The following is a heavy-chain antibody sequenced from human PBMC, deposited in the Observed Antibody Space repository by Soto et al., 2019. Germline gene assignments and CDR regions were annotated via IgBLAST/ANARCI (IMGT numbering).Heavy chain of an antibody. J-gene: IGHJ4*02. CDR1: GYTFTTYA. Sequence: ASVKVSCKASGYTFTTYAMHWVRQAPGQRPEWMGWIHAGNGNTKYSQNFQGRVTITRDTSASTGYMELSSLRSEDTAVYYCALLSGSSRWYYLDYWGRGTLVTVFS. D-gene: IGHD6-19*01. CDR2: IHAGNGNT. CDR3: ALLSGSSRWYYLDY. V-gene: IGHV1-3*01.